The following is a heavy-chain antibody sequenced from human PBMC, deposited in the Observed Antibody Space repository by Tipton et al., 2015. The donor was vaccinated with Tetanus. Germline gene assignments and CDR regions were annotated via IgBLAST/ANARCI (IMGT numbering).Heavy chain of an antibody. CDR3: ASGDTYDWAWFGELLPQFDY. Sequence: QMQLVQSGAEVKKPGASVKVSCKASGYTFTSYGISWVRQAPGQGLEWMGWISAYNGNTNYAQKLQGRVTMTTDTSTSTAYMELRSLRSDDTAVYYCASGDTYDWAWFGELLPQFDYWGQGTLVTVSS. CDR1: GYTFTSYG. V-gene: IGHV1-18*04. J-gene: IGHJ4*02. D-gene: IGHD3-10*01. CDR2: ISAYNGNT.